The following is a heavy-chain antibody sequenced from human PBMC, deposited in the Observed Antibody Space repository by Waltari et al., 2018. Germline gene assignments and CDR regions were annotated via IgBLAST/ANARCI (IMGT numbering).Heavy chain of an antibody. Sequence: QVQLVQSGAEVKKPGASVKVSGKASGYTFTNSYVHGVRQAPGQGLEWMAIINPAGGSTTYAQRFQGRVTVTRDTSTSTVYMDLSSLRSEDTAVYYCARVSLAADYYGLDVWGQGTTVTVSS. J-gene: IGHJ6*02. D-gene: IGHD6-13*01. CDR1: GYTFTNSY. CDR2: INPAGGST. CDR3: ARVSLAADYYGLDV. V-gene: IGHV1-46*01.